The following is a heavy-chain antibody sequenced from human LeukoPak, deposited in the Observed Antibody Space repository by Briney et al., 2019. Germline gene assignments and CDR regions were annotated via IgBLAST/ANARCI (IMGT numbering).Heavy chain of an antibody. J-gene: IGHJ4*02. CDR2: ISSSSTI. CDR1: GFTLSDYY. Sequence: GGSLILSCAASGFTLSDYYMSWIRQAPGKGLEGVSYISSSSTIYYADSVKGRFTISRDNAKNSLYLQMNGLRAEDTAVYYCARDRGVGAPYYFDYWGQGTLVTVSS. V-gene: IGHV3-11*01. D-gene: IGHD1-26*01. CDR3: ARDRGVGAPYYFDY.